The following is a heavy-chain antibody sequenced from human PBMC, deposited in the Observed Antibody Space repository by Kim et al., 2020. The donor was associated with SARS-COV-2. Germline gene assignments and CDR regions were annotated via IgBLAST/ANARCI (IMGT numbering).Heavy chain of an antibody. V-gene: IGHV3-23*01. CDR2: ISGSGGST. Sequence: GGSLRLSCAASGFTFSSYAMSWVRQAPGKGLEWVSAISGSGGSTYYADSVKGRFTISRDNSKNTLYLQMNSLRAEDTAVYYCALRVAGNIKAPAYYYGMDVWGQGTTVTVSS. CDR1: GFTFSSYA. D-gene: IGHD6-19*01. J-gene: IGHJ6*02. CDR3: ALRVAGNIKAPAYYYGMDV.